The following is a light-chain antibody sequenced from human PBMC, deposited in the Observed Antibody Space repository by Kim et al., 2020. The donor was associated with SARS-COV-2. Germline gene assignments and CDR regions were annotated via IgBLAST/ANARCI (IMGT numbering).Light chain of an antibody. J-gene: IGKJ1*01. V-gene: IGKV3-15*01. CDR2: GAS. CDR1: QSVSST. Sequence: VSPGERATLSCRASQSVSSTLAWYQQKPGQAPRLLIYGASTRATGIPARFSGSGSGTEFTLTISSLQSEDFAVYYCQQYNNWAEAFGQGTKVDIK. CDR3: QQYNNWAEA.